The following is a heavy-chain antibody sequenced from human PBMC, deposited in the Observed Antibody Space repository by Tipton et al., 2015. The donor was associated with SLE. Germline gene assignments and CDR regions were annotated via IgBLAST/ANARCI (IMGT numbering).Heavy chain of an antibody. CDR1: GASVSSYC. J-gene: IGHJ5*02. CDR3: ARLADYGDYVIGS. D-gene: IGHD4-17*01. V-gene: IGHV4-59*02. CDR2: VCNSVNI. Sequence: TLSLTCTVSGASVSSYCWNWIRQSPGKGLEWVGCVCNSVNIHHNPSLKSRGTISVDTSKNQFSLKLTSVTAADTAVYYCARLADYGDYVIGSWGQGTLVTVSS.